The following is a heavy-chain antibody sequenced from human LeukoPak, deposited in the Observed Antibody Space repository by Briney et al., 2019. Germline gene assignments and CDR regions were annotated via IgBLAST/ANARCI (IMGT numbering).Heavy chain of an antibody. CDR1: GGSISSYY. D-gene: IGHD3-22*01. V-gene: IGHV4-59*08. J-gene: IGHJ4*02. CDR3: ARLCLSYYDSSGLDY. CDR2: IYYSGST. Sequence: PSETLSLTCTVSGGSISSYYWSWIRQPPGKGLEWIGYIYYSGSTNYNPSLKSRVTISVDTSKNQFSLKLSSVTAADTAVYYCARLCLSYYDSSGLDYWGQGTLVTVSS.